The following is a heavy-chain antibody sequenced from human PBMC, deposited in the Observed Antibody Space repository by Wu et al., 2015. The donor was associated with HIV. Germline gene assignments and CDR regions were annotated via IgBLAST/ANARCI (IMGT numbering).Heavy chain of an antibody. D-gene: IGHD5-18*01. J-gene: IGHJ6*02. V-gene: IGHV1-18*01. CDR1: GYTFNTYG. CDR3: AREREDTAIRYYYYGMDV. CDR2: ISAYNGNT. Sequence: QVQLVQSGTQVKKPGASVKVSCKTSGYTFNTYGVSWVRQAPGQGLEWMGWISAYNGNTNYAQKLQGRVTMTTDTSTSTAYMELRSLRSDDTAVYYCAREREDTAIRYYYYGMDVWGQGTTVTVSS.